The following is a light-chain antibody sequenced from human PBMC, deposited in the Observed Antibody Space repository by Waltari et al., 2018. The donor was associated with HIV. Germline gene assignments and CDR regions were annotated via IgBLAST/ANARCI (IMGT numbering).Light chain of an antibody. J-gene: IGKJ1*01. CDR1: QSVLYNSTSKNY. V-gene: IGKV4-1*01. Sequence: DILLTQSPYSLAVSLGERATINCQASQSVLYNSTSKNYLSWYQQRAGEPKMLLIYWACIQGAGVPRRCSGSAWRADFTITISRLQAEDVAVYYCHQYYTSPWAFGQGTKVEIK. CDR2: WAC. CDR3: HQYYTSPWA.